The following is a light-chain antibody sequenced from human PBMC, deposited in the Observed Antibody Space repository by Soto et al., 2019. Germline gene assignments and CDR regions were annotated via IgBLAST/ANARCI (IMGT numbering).Light chain of an antibody. J-gene: IGLJ1*01. CDR2: DVS. CDR3: SSYTSSSTLLV. V-gene: IGLV2-14*01. CDR1: SSGVGGYNY. Sequence: QSALTQPASVSGFPGQSMTISCTGTSSGVGGYNYVSWYQQHPGKAPKLMIYDVSNRPSGVSKRFSGSKSGNAASLSISGLHAEDEADYYCSSYTSSSTLLVFGTVPKVTVL.